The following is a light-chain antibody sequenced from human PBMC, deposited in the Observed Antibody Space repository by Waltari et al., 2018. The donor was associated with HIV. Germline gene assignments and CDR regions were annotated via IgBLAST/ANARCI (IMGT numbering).Light chain of an antibody. V-gene: IGKV4-1*01. Sequence: DIVMTQSPDSLAVCLGERGTINCKSSQSVLFSSNNKNYLAWYQQKPGQPPKLLIYWASTRESGVPDRFSGSGSGTDFTLTISSLQAEDVAVYYCQQYYTTPWRFGPGTKVDIK. J-gene: IGKJ3*01. CDR2: WAS. CDR1: QSVLFSSNNKNY. CDR3: QQYYTTPWR.